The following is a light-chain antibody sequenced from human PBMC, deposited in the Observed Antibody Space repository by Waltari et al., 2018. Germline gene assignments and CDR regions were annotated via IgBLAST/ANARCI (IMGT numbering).Light chain of an antibody. CDR3: QQAYIGPRT. CDR1: QTITNY. Sequence: DIQMTQFPTSLSASVEDRVTIPCRSSQTITNYFNWYQQKSGKAPRPLIYVASNLQGGVPSRFRGSGSGTDFTLTISSLQPEDFATYYCQQAYIGPRTFGQGTKVEIK. CDR2: VAS. J-gene: IGKJ1*01. V-gene: IGKV1-39*01.